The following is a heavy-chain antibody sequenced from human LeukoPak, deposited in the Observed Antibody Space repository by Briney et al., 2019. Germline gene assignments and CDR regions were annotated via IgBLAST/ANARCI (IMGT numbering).Heavy chain of an antibody. CDR2: IYYSGST. J-gene: IGHJ5*02. Sequence: SETLSLTCTVSGGSISSYYWSWLRQPPGKGLEWIGYIYYSGSTNYNPSLKSRVTISVDTSKNQFSLKLSSVTAADTAVYYCAREKIGYYDSSGRGWFDPWGQGTLVTVSS. D-gene: IGHD3-22*01. CDR3: AREKIGYYDSSGRGWFDP. V-gene: IGHV4-59*12. CDR1: GGSISSYY.